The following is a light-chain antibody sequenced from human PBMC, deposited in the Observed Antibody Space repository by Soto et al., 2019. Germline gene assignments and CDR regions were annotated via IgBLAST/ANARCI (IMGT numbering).Light chain of an antibody. V-gene: IGLV1-40*01. CDR3: QSYDNSLSTWV. CDR1: SSNIGAGFD. J-gene: IGLJ3*02. Sequence: QAVVTQPPSVSGAPGQRVTIHCTGSSSNIGAGFDVHWYQQLPGTAPKLLIYGHTDRPSGVPDRFSGSRSATSASLAITGLQAEDEAVYYCQSYDNSLSTWVFGGGTKLTVL. CDR2: GHT.